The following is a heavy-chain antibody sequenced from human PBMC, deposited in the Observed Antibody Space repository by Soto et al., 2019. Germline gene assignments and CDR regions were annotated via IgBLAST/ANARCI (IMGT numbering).Heavy chain of an antibody. CDR1: GGYISGYY. Sequence: PSETLSLTCTGSGGYISGYYWSWIRQPPGKGLEWIGYMYNTGSTVYNPSFKSRVTISVDTSKNQFSLKLNSVTAADTAVYYCAREDYGDYGGYFDYWGQGSLVTVSS. CDR2: MYNTGST. CDR3: AREDYGDYGGYFDY. J-gene: IGHJ4*02. D-gene: IGHD4-17*01. V-gene: IGHV4-59*01.